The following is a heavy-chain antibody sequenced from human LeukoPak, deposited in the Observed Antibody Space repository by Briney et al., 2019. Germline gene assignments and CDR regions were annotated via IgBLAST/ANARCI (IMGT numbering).Heavy chain of an antibody. CDR2: MRSRSNNYAT. V-gene: IGHV3-73*01. CDR3: ARDPVEWELLLDY. D-gene: IGHD1-26*01. CDR1: GFTFSGFG. J-gene: IGHJ4*02. Sequence: PGGSLRLSCAVSGFTFSGFGIHWVRQASGKGLEWVGRMRSRSNNYATAYAASVRGRFTISRDDSKNTAYLQMNSLLTEDTAVYYCARDPVEWELLLDYWGQGTLVTVSS.